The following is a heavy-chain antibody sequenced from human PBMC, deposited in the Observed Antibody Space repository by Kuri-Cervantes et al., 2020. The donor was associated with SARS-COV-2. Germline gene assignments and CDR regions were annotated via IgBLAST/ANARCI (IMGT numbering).Heavy chain of an antibody. CDR2: VKTNSGNT. J-gene: IGHJ4*02. CDR3: LCSDY. CDR1: ETTFPNYD. V-gene: IGHV1-8*01. D-gene: IGHD2-2*01. Sequence: ASVKVSCKAPETTFPNYDINWVRQATGQGLEWMGMVKTNSGNTLYAQFFRGRVTMTRDTSTSTVYMELSSLTSEDTAVYYRLCSDYWGQGTLITVSS.